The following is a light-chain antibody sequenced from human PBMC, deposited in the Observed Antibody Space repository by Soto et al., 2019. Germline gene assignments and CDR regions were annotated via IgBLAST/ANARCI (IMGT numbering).Light chain of an antibody. V-gene: IGKV3-15*01. CDR3: QQYNNWPPVT. Sequence: EIVMTQSPATLSVSPGERATLSCSASQSVSSTLAWYQQKPGQAPRLLLYGASNRATGIPARFSGSGSWTEFSLTISSLQSEDFAVYDCQQYNNWPPVTFVYGTLPE. CDR1: QSVSST. CDR2: GAS. J-gene: IGKJ5*01.